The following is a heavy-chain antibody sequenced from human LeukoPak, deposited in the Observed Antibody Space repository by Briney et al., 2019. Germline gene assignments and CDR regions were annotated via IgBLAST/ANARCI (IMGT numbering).Heavy chain of an antibody. Sequence: QPGGSLRLSCAASGFTFSSYAMHWVRQAPGKGLEYVSAISSNGGSTYYANSVKGRFTISRDNSKNTLYLQMGSLRAEDMAVYYCARGYSTVTLFYWGQGTLVTVSS. J-gene: IGHJ4*02. CDR1: GFTFSSYA. D-gene: IGHD4-17*01. CDR2: ISSNGGST. CDR3: ARGYSTVTLFY. V-gene: IGHV3-64*01.